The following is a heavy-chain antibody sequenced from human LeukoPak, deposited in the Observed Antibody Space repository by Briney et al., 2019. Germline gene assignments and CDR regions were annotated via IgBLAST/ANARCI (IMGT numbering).Heavy chain of an antibody. CDR2: INHSGST. D-gene: IGHD1-26*01. Sequence: SETLSLTCAVYGGSFSGYYWSWIRQPPGKGLEWIGEINHSGSTNYNPSLKGRVTISVDTSKNQFSLKLSSVTAADTAVYYCARAHRYSGSYSFDYWGQGTLVTVSS. V-gene: IGHV4-34*01. CDR3: ARAHRYSGSYSFDY. CDR1: GGSFSGYY. J-gene: IGHJ4*02.